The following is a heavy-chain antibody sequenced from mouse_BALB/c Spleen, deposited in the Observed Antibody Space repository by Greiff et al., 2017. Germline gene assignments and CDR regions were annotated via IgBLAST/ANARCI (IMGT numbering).Heavy chain of an antibody. CDR1: GFTFTDYY. J-gene: IGHJ3*01. V-gene: IGHV7-3*02. CDR2: IRNKANGYTT. D-gene: IGHD2-3*01. CDR3: ARESYDNWFAY. Sequence: EVKVVESGGGLVQPGGSLRLSCATSGFTFTDYYMSWVRQPPGKALEWLGFIRNKANGYTTEYSASVKGRFTISRDNSQSILYLQMNTLRAEDSATYYCARESYDNWFAYWGQETLVTVSA.